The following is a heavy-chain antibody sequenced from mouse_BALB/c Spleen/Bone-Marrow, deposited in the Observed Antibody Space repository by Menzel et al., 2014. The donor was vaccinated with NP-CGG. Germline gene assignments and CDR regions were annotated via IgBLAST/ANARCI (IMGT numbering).Heavy chain of an antibody. CDR3: ARDGYYVFYAMDY. J-gene: IGHJ4*01. V-gene: IGHV5-6-3*01. CDR1: GFTFSSYG. Sequence: EVQVVESGGGLVKPGGSLKLSCAASGFTFSSYGMSWVRQTPDKRLELVATINSNGGSTYYPDSVKGRFTISRDNAKNTLYLQMSSLKSEDTAMYYCARDGYYVFYAMDYWGQGTSVTVSS. D-gene: IGHD2-3*01. CDR2: INSNGGST.